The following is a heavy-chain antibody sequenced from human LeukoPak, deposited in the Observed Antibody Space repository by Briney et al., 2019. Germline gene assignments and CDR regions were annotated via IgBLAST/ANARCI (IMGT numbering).Heavy chain of an antibody. Sequence: PGGSLRLSCAASGFTFNRNAISWVRQAPGKGLGWVSSINSDGSTTTYADSVKGRFTISRDNAKNMVYLQMNSLRAEDTAVYYCARAFGSGSQVINYFDFWGQGTLVTVSS. CDR2: INSDGSTT. CDR1: GFTFNRNA. CDR3: ARAFGSGSQVINYFDF. J-gene: IGHJ4*02. V-gene: IGHV3-74*01. D-gene: IGHD3-10*01.